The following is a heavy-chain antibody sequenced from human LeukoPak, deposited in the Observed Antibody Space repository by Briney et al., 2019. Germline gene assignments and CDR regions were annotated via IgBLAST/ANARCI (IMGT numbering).Heavy chain of an antibody. V-gene: IGHV4-34*01. CDR1: GGSFSGYY. CDR2: INHSGST. J-gene: IGHJ4*02. Sequence: SETLSLTCAVYGGSFSGYYWSWIRQPPGKGLEWIGEINHSGSTNYNPSLKSRVTISVDTSKNQFSLKLSSVTAAGTAVYYCASTSGYWGQGTLVTVSS. CDR3: ASTSGY.